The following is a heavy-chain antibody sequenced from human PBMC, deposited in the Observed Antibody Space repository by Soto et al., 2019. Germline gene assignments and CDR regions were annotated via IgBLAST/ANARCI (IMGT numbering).Heavy chain of an antibody. CDR1: GGSIRSYY. D-gene: IGHD3-10*01. CDR2: IDYSGNT. CDR3: ARYYYVSGPNWFDP. Sequence: QVQLQESGPGLVKPSETLSLTCTVSGGSIRSYYWSWIRQPPGKGPEWIGYIDYSGNTNYNPSLKSRVTILVDTSKNQFFLYLSSVTAADTAVYYCARYYYVSGPNWFDPWGQGTLVTASS. J-gene: IGHJ5*02. V-gene: IGHV4-59*01.